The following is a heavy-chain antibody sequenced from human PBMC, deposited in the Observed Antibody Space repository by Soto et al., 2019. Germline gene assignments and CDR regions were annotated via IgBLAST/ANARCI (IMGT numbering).Heavy chain of an antibody. CDR2: INHSGST. CDR3: ARVRTYYDFWSGYYKYYYYGMDV. V-gene: IGHV4-34*01. CDR1: GGSFSGYY. D-gene: IGHD3-3*01. Sequence: SETLSLTSAFYGGSFSGYYCSWIRQPPGKGLEWIGEINHSGSTNYNPSLKSRVTISVDTSKNQFSLKLSSVTAADTAVYYCARVRTYYDFWSGYYKYYYYGMDVWGQGTTVTVSS. J-gene: IGHJ6*02.